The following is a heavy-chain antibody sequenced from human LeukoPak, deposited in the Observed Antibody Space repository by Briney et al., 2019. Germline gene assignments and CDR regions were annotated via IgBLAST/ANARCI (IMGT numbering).Heavy chain of an antibody. V-gene: IGHV3-7*01. CDR2: IKQDGSEK. J-gene: IGHJ4*02. CDR3: ARDSSNWYRACDY. D-gene: IGHD6-13*01. Sequence: GGSLRLSCAASGFTFSSYWMSWVRQAPGKGLEWVANIKQDGSEKYYVDSVKGRFTISRDNAKNSLYLQMNSLRAEDTAVYYCARDSSNWYRACDYWGQGTLVTVSS. CDR1: GFTFSSYW.